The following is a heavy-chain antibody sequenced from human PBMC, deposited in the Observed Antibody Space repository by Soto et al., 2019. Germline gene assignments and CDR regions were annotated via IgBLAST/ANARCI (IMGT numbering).Heavy chain of an antibody. Sequence: QVQLVQYGAEVKKPGSSVKVSCKASGGTFSTYGINWVRLAPGQGLEWMGWIIPKFGTTKNAQKLQGRVTLTADESTNTAYMELKYLRSEDTAVYFCAREVDPYYGGNSLSLDYWGQGTLVTVSS. V-gene: IGHV1-69*13. CDR3: AREVDPYYGGNSLSLDY. J-gene: IGHJ4*02. D-gene: IGHD4-17*01. CDR2: IIPKFGTT. CDR1: GGTFSTYG.